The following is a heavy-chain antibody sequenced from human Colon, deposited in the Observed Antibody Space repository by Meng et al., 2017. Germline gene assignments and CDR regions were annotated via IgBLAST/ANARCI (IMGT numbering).Heavy chain of an antibody. J-gene: IGHJ4*02. CDR2: MFHSGTT. D-gene: IGHD6-19*01. Sequence: QVQLQESGPGLVRPSETLSPTCNVSGGSVSSGSHYWSWIRQPPGKGLEWIGYMFHSGTTKYNPSLKSRVSMSVDTTKNQFYLKLTSVTVADTAVFYCARLIAGWPFYFDYWGQGTLVTVSS. CDR1: GGSVSSGSHY. V-gene: IGHV4-61*01. CDR3: ARLIAGWPFYFDY.